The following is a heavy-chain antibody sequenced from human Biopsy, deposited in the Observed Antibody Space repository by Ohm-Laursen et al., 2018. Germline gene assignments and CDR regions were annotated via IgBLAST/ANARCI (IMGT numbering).Heavy chain of an antibody. CDR1: GFIFGDYA. J-gene: IGHJ4*02. V-gene: IGHV3-9*01. CDR3: ARLGELHGLWYFDF. Sequence: SLRLSCTASGFIFGDYAMHWVRQAPGKGLEWVSGINWNSDNLGYVGSVKGRFTISRDNAKNSLYLQMNSLRVEDTALYFCARLGELHGLWYFDFWGQGALVTVSS. D-gene: IGHD2-21*01. CDR2: INWNSDNL.